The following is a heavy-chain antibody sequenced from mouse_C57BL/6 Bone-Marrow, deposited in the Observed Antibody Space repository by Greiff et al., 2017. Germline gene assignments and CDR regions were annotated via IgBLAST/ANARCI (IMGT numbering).Heavy chain of an antibody. V-gene: IGHV1-76*01. D-gene: IGHD2-3*01. CDR3: ASPDGYYETDAFAY. J-gene: IGHJ3*01. CDR2: IYPGSGNT. CDR1: GYTFTDYY. Sequence: QVQLQQSGAELVRPGASVKLSCKASGYTFTDYYINWVKQRPGQGLEWIARIYPGSGNTYYNEKFKGKATLTAEKSSSTAYMQLSSLTSEDSAVYFCASPDGYYETDAFAYWGQGTLVTVSA.